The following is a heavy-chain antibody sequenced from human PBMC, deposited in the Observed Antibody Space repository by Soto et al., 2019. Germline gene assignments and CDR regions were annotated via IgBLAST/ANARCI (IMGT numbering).Heavy chain of an antibody. Sequence: QVQLVESGGGVVQPGRSLRLSCAASGFTFSSYAMHWVRQAPGKGLEWVAVISYDGSNKYYADSVKGRFTISRDNSKNTLYLQMNSLRAEDTAVYYCARGSLHLGYSCGWHPPIDYWGQGTLVTVSS. CDR3: ARGSLHLGYSCGWHPPIDY. D-gene: IGHD6-19*01. CDR1: GFTFSSYA. CDR2: ISYDGSNK. V-gene: IGHV3-30-3*01. J-gene: IGHJ4*02.